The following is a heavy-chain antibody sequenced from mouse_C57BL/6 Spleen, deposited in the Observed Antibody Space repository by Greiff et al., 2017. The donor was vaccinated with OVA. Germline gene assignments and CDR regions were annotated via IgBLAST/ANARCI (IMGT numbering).Heavy chain of an antibody. CDR3: AKNENRSSWYAMDY. Sequence: QVQLQQSGPGLVQPSQSLSITCTVSGFSLTSYGVHWVRQSPGKGLEWLGVIWRGGSTDYNAAFMSRLSITKDNSKSQVFFKMNSLQADDTAIYYGAKNENRSSWYAMDYWGQGTSVTVSS. V-gene: IGHV2-5*01. CDR1: GFSLTSYG. D-gene: IGHD1-1*01. CDR2: IWRGGST. J-gene: IGHJ4*01.